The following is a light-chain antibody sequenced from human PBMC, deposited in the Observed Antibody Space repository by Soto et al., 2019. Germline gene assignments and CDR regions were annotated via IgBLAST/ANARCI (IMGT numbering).Light chain of an antibody. V-gene: IGKV3-20*01. CDR3: QQHGTSPFT. CDR1: QTVTNNY. CDR2: GAS. J-gene: IGKJ4*01. Sequence: ELVLTQSPGTPSLSPGEGATLSCRASQTVTNNYLTWYQQKPGQAPRLAICGASSRATGIPDRFSGSGSGTDFTLTISRLEPEDFAVYYCQQHGTSPFTFGGGTKVEIK.